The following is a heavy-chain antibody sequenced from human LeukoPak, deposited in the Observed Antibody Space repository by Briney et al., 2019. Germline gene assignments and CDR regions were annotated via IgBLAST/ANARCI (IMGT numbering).Heavy chain of an antibody. J-gene: IGHJ3*02. CDR3: AKEGDYYGSGSYRDGFDI. CDR1: GFTFSSYG. D-gene: IGHD3-10*01. CDR2: ISASGGST. Sequence: PGGTLRLSCAGSGFTFSSYGMSWVRQAPGKGLEWVSSISASGGSTYYGDSVKGRFTISRGSFKNTLYLQMNSLRPEDTAVYYCAKEGDYYGSGSYRDGFDIWGQGTRATVSS. V-gene: IGHV3-23*01.